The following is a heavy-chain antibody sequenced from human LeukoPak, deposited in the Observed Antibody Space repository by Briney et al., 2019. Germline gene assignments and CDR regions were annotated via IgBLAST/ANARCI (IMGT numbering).Heavy chain of an antibody. CDR2: IYYSGST. J-gene: IGHJ4*02. V-gene: IGHV4-30-4*01. CDR3: ARAYGSGSYSGLFDY. CDR1: GGSISSGDYY. D-gene: IGHD3-10*01. Sequence: SETLSLTCTVSGGSISSGDYYWGWIRQPPGTGLEWIGYIYYSGSTYYNPSLKSRVTISVDTSKNQFSLKLSSVTAADTAVYYCARAYGSGSYSGLFDYWGQGTLVTVSS.